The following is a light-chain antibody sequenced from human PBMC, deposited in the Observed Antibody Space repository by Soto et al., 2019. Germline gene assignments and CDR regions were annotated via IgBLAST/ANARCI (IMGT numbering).Light chain of an antibody. CDR1: QSISSY. Sequence: DIQMTQSPSSLSASVGDRVTITCRASQSISSYLNWYQQKPGKAPKLLIYAASSLQSGVPSRFSGSGSGTDFTLTISSLQPEDFAPYYCQQSYSTSWTFGQWTKVEIK. CDR3: QQSYSTSWT. V-gene: IGKV1-39*01. J-gene: IGKJ1*01. CDR2: AAS.